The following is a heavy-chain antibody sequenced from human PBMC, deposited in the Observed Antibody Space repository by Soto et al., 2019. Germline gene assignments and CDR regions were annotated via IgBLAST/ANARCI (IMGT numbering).Heavy chain of an antibody. J-gene: IGHJ3*02. D-gene: IGHD3-16*01. Sequence: QVQLVQSGAEVKKPGSSVKVSCKASGGTFSSYPISWVRQAPGQGLEWMGRIIPILGIANYAQKFQGRVTITADKSTSTAYMELSSLRSEDTAVYYWASLGTYPAFDIWGQGTMVTVSS. CDR1: GGTFSSYP. V-gene: IGHV1-69*02. CDR3: ASLGTYPAFDI. CDR2: IIPILGIA.